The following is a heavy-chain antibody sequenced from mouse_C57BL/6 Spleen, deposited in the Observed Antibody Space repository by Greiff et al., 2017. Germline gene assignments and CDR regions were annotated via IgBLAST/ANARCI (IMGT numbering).Heavy chain of an antibody. D-gene: IGHD4-1*02. CDR1: GFTFSSYA. J-gene: IGHJ4*01. CDR2: ISSGGDYI. Sequence: EVMLVESGEGLVKPGGSLKLSCAASGFTFSSYAMSWVRQTPEKRLEWVAYISSGGDYIYYADTVKGRFTISRDNARNTLYLQMSRLKSEDTAMYYCTRGPQLGRTYDAMDYWGQGTSVTVSS. V-gene: IGHV5-9-1*02. CDR3: TRGPQLGRTYDAMDY.